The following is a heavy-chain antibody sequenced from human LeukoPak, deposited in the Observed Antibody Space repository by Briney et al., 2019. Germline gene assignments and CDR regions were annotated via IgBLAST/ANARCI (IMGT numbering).Heavy chain of an antibody. Sequence: ASAKVSCKASGYTFTGYYMHWVRQAPGQGLEWMGWINPNSGGTNYAQKFQGRVTMTRDTSISTAYMELNRLTSDDTAFYYCARGSYDSSDFEYFHHWGQGALLTVSS. CDR3: ARGSYDSSDFEYFHH. V-gene: IGHV1-2*02. CDR2: INPNSGGT. D-gene: IGHD3-22*01. CDR1: GYTFTGYY. J-gene: IGHJ1*01.